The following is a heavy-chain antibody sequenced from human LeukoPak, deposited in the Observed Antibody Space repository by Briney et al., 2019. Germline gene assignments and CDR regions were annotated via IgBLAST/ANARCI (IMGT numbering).Heavy chain of an antibody. D-gene: IGHD3-10*01. Sequence: GGSLRLSCAASGFTFSSYWMSWVRQAPGKGLEWVANIKQDGSEKYYVDSVKGRFTISRDNAKNSLYLQMNSLRAEDTAVYYCARDLNYYGSGSYYIVPDYWGQGTLVTVSS. CDR3: ARDLNYYGSGSYYIVPDY. CDR2: IKQDGSEK. V-gene: IGHV3-7*03. J-gene: IGHJ4*02. CDR1: GFTFSSYW.